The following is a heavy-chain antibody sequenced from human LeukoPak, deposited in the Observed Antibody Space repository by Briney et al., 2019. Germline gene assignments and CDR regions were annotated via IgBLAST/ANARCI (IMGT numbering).Heavy chain of an antibody. V-gene: IGHV3-7*01. CDR3: ARDGLYDFWSGYRPFDY. J-gene: IGHJ4*02. CDR1: GFTFSSYW. D-gene: IGHD3-3*01. CDR2: IKQDGSEK. Sequence: GGSLRLSCAASGFTFSSYWMSWVRQAPGKGLEWVANIKQDGSEKYYVDSVKGRFTISRDNAKNSLYLQMNSLRAEDTAVYYCARDGLYDFWSGYRPFDYWGQGTLVTVSS.